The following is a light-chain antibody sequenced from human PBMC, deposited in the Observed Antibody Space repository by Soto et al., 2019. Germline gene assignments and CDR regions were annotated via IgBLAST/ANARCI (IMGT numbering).Light chain of an antibody. V-gene: IGKV3-20*01. J-gene: IGKJ5*01. CDR2: GAS. CDR3: QQYGSSIT. CDR1: QSVSSSY. Sequence: EVVLTQSPGTLSLSPGERATLSCRASQSVSSSYLAWYQQKPGQAPSLLIYGASNRATRIPDRFSGRGTGKDFALTIRRLEHEDFAVYYCQQYGSSITFGQGTRLEIK.